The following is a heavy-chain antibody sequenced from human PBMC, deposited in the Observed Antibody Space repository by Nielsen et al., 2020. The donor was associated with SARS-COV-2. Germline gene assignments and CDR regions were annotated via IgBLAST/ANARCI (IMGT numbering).Heavy chain of an antibody. Sequence: GGSLRLSCAASGFTFSSYSMNWVRQAPGKGLEWVSYISSSSSTIYYADSVKGRFTISRDNAKNSLYLQMNSLRAEDTAVYYCARDDGGYCSSTSCPKEDAFDIWGQGTMVTVSS. CDR3: ARDDGGYCSSTSCPKEDAFDI. CDR1: GFTFSSYS. V-gene: IGHV3-48*01. D-gene: IGHD2-2*01. CDR2: ISSSSSTI. J-gene: IGHJ3*02.